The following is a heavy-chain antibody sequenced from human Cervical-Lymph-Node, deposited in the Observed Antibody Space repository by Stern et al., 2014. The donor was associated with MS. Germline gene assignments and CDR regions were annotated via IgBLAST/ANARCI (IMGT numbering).Heavy chain of an antibody. D-gene: IGHD4-17*01. V-gene: IGHV4-61*02. Sequence: QVQLQESGPGLVKPSQTLSLTCTVSGGSISSGSYYWSWIRQPAGKGLEWIGRINTGGTPKQTPSLKSRVPISVATPKNHFPLKLASGTAADTAVYYCATTRWGDYPTLDYWGQGTLVTVSS. J-gene: IGHJ4*02. CDR2: INTGGTP. CDR1: GGSISSGSYY. CDR3: ATTRWGDYPTLDY.